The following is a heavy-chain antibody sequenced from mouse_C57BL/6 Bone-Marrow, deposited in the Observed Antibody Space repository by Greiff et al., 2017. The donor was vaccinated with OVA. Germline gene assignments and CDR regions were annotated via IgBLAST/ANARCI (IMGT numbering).Heavy chain of an antibody. CDR1: GFSFNTYA. CDR3: VRRGYEVTTVVGSGNWYFDV. Sequence: EVKLMESGGGLVQPKGSLKLSCAASGFSFNTYAMNWVRQAPGKGLEWVARIRSKSNNYATYYADSVKDRFTISRADSESMLYMKMNTFKTEDTAMYYWVRRGYEVTTVVGSGNWYFDVWGTGTTVTVSS. CDR2: IRSKSNNYAT. V-gene: IGHV10-1*01. D-gene: IGHD1-1*01. J-gene: IGHJ1*03.